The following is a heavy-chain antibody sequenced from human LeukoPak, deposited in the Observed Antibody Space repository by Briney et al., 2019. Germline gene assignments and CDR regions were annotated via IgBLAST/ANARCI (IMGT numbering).Heavy chain of an antibody. V-gene: IGHV3-21*01. D-gene: IGHD3-22*01. CDR3: ASDDSRGYYYFDY. CDR1: GFTFNSYS. J-gene: IGHJ4*02. Sequence: PGGSLRLSCAASGFTFNSYSMNWFRQAPGKGLEWVSSISSSSRFIYYAASVKGRFTITRDNAKNSPYLQMNSLRAEDTVVYYGASDDSRGYYYFDYWGQGTLVTVSS. CDR2: ISSSSRFI.